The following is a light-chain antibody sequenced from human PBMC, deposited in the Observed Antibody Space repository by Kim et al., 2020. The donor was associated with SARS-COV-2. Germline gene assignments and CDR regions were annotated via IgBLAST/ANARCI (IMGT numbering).Light chain of an antibody. CDR1: QSVSSSY. CDR2: GAS. J-gene: IGKJ1*01. CDR3: QQDYNLPWT. Sequence: CTGERATLSCRASQSVSSSYLSWYQQKPGQAPRLLIYGASTRATGIPARFSGSGSGTDFTLTISSLQPEDFAVYYCQQDYNLPWTFGQGTKVDIK. V-gene: IGKV3D-7*01.